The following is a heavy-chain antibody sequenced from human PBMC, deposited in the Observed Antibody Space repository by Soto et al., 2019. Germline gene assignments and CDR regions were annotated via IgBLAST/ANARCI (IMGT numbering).Heavy chain of an antibody. CDR3: ARALSYSSGFFDY. CDR1: DGSITSGGYY. V-gene: IGHV4-31*03. Sequence: PSQMLSVTCSVSDGSITSGGYYCSWIRQHPGKGLEWIGYIYYSGSTYYNPSLKSRVTISVDTSKNQFSLKLSSVTAADTAVYYCARALSYSSGFFDYWGQGTLVTVSS. CDR2: IYYSGST. J-gene: IGHJ4*02. D-gene: IGHD6-19*01.